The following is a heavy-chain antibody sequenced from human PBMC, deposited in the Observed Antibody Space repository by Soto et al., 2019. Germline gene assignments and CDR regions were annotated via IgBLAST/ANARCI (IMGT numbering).Heavy chain of an antibody. D-gene: IGHD3-3*01. CDR1: GFSLTTSGVG. CDR2: IYWDDDK. V-gene: IGHV2-5*02. Sequence: QITLNESGPTQVKPRQTLTMTCTFSGFSLTTSGVGVGWIRQSPGKAPEWLALIYWDDDKRYSASLKRRLTTTKDTSKNQVALTMADLDPADTATYYCAHRVLRTVFGLVTTTAIYFDFWGQGTPVAVSS. CDR3: AHRVLRTVFGLVTTTAIYFDF. J-gene: IGHJ4*02.